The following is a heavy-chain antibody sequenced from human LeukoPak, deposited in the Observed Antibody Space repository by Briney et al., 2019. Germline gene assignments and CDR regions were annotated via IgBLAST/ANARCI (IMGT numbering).Heavy chain of an antibody. CDR3: GRGRGVILRVTRGSSCYFDL. V-gene: IGHV4-34*01. Sequence: SETLSLTCAVYGGSFSGYYWSWIRQPPGKGLEWIGEINHSGSTNYNPSLKSRVTISVDTSKNQFSLKLSSVTAADTAVYYCGRGRGVILRVTRGSSCYFDLWGRGTLVLVP. CDR1: GGSFSGYY. J-gene: IGHJ2*01. CDR2: INHSGST. D-gene: IGHD4-17*01.